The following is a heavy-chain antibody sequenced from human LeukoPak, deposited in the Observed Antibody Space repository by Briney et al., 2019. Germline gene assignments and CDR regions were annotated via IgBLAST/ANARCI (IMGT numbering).Heavy chain of an antibody. CDR2: INPNSGGT. V-gene: IGHV1-2*02. CDR3: ASVHGDYVGYYYYYIDV. Sequence: ASVKVSCKASGYTFTGYYMHWVRQAPGQGLEWMGWINPNSGGTNYAQKFQGRVTMTRDTSISTAHMELSRMRSDDTAVYYCASVHGDYVGYYYYYIDVWGKGTTVTVSS. D-gene: IGHD4-17*01. CDR1: GYTFTGYY. J-gene: IGHJ6*03.